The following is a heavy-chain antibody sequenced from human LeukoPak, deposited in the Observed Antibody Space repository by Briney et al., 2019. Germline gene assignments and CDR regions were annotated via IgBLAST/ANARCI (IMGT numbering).Heavy chain of an antibody. CDR1: GYTFTGYH. V-gene: IGHV1-2*02. Sequence: ASVKVSCKASGYTFTGYHMHWVRQAPGQGLEWMGWINPNSGGTNYAQKFQGRVTMTRDTSISTAYMEVSRLRSDDTAVYYCARGLWGAYYFDYWGQGTLVTVSS. J-gene: IGHJ4*02. D-gene: IGHD3-16*01. CDR3: ARGLWGAYYFDY. CDR2: INPNSGGT.